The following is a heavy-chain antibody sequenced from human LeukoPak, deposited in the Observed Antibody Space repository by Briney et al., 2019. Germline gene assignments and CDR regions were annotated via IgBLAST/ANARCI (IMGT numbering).Heavy chain of an antibody. CDR2: ISSSSSYI. D-gene: IGHD3-10*01. V-gene: IGHV3-21*04. CDR3: AKVRGYYYGSGSPYDAFDI. CDR1: GFTFSSYS. J-gene: IGHJ3*02. Sequence: GGSLRLSCAASGFTFSSYSMNWVRQAPGKGLEWVSSISSSSSYIYYADSVKGRFTISRDNAKNSLYLQMNSLRAEDTAVYYCAKVRGYYYGSGSPYDAFDIWGQGTMVTVSS.